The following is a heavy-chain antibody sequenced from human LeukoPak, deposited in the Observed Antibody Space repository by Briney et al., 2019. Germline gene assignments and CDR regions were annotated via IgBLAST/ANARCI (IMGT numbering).Heavy chain of an antibody. CDR1: GGSVSSGSYY. D-gene: IGHD3-10*01. CDR3: ARGRVVWFGEFPFDY. CDR2: IYYSGSA. Sequence: SETLSLTCTVSGGSVSSGSYYWSWIRQPPGKGLERIGYIYYSGSANYNPSLKSRVTISVDTSKNQFSLKLSSVTAADTAVYYCARGRVVWFGEFPFDYWGQGTLVTVSS. J-gene: IGHJ4*02. V-gene: IGHV4-61*01.